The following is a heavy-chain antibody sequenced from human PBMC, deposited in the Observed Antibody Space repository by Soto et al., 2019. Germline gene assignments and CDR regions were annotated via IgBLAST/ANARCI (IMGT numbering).Heavy chain of an antibody. CDR3: AADPFPYDSSGPPFDY. Sequence: SVKVSCKAPGFTFTSSAVQWWRQARGQRLEWIGWIVVGSGNTNYAQKFQERVTITRDMSTSTAYMELSSLRSEDTAVYYCAADPFPYDSSGPPFDYWGQGTLVTVSS. CDR2: IVVGSGNT. CDR1: GFTFTSSA. J-gene: IGHJ4*02. D-gene: IGHD3-22*01. V-gene: IGHV1-58*01.